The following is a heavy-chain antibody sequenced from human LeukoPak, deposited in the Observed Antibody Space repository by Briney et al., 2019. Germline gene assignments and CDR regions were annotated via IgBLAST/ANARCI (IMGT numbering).Heavy chain of an antibody. CDR1: GYTFTGYH. Sequence: GASVKVSCKASGYTFTGYHMHWVRQAPGQGLEWMGWINPNSGGTNYAQKFQGRVTMTRDTSISTAYMELSRLRSDDTAVYYCARLKWNHDPFDYWGQGTLVTVSS. CDR2: INPNSGGT. CDR3: ARLKWNHDPFDY. D-gene: IGHD1-14*01. J-gene: IGHJ4*02. V-gene: IGHV1-2*02.